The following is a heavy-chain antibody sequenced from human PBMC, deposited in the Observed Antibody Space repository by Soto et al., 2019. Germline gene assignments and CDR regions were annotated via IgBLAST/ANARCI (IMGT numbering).Heavy chain of an antibody. Sequence: VESLKISCKASGYIFTLYWIGWVRQMPGKGLEWMGIIYPGDSDTRYSPSFQGQVTISADKSISTASLQWSSLKASDTAVYYCARQSPTPGYYYFSYGMDVWGQGTTVTVSS. D-gene: IGHD4-17*01. CDR1: GYIFTLYW. CDR2: IYPGDSDT. J-gene: IGHJ6*02. V-gene: IGHV5-51*01. CDR3: ARQSPTPGYYYFSYGMDV.